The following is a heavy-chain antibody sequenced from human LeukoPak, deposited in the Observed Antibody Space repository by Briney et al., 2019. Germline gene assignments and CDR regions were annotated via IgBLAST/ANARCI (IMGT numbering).Heavy chain of an antibody. CDR1: GGSISSYY. CDR3: ARADCATSCYIPDY. Sequence: PSETLSLTCTVSGGSISSYYWGWIRQPAGKGLEWIGRIYSSGSTNYNPSLKSRVTMSVDTSKKQFSLKLSSVTAADTAVYYCARADCATSCYIPDYWGQGTLVTVSS. V-gene: IGHV4-4*07. J-gene: IGHJ4*02. CDR2: IYSSGST. D-gene: IGHD2-2*02.